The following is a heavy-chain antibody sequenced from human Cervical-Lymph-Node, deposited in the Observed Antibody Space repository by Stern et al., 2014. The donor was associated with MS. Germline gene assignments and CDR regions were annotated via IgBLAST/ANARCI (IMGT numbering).Heavy chain of an antibody. CDR2: MNNDGSTT. CDR1: GFTLSRYW. D-gene: IGHD1-1*01. CDR3: ARDVQGDGNYNLEQ. Sequence: EDQLVESGGGLVQPGESLRLSCAASGFTLSRYWMHWVRQVPGKGLVWLSRMNNDGSTTNYADSVKGRFTISRDNAKNMAYLQLNSLRVDDAGVYFCARDVQGDGNYNLEQWGQGTLVTVSS. J-gene: IGHJ4*02. V-gene: IGHV3-74*01.